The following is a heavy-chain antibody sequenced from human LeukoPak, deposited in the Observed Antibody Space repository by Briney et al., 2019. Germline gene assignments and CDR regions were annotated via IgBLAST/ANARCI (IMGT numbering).Heavy chain of an antibody. J-gene: IGHJ4*02. D-gene: IGHD3-10*01. CDR2: IYPGDSDT. CDR3: AXLLWFGELFYFDY. V-gene: IGHV5-51*01. Sequence: GESLQISCKGSGYIFTSYWIGWVRQMPGKXLXXXXXIYPGDSDTRXXXXXXXXXTISXDKSISTAYLQWSSLKATDTAMYYCAXLLWFGELFYFDYWGQGTLVTVSS. CDR1: GYIFTSYW.